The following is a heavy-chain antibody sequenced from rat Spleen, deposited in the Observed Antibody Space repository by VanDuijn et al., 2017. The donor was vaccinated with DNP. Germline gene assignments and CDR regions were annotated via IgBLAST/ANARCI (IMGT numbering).Heavy chain of an antibody. Sequence: EVQLVESGGGLVQPGRSLKISCAVSGFTFSDYYMAWVRQAPTQGLEWVASISYEGSSTYYGDSVKGRFTISRDNAKSTLYLQMNSLRSEDTATYYCARPDYWGQGVMVTVSS. CDR2: ISYEGSST. J-gene: IGHJ2*01. CDR1: GFTFSDYY. CDR3: ARPDY. V-gene: IGHV5-22*01.